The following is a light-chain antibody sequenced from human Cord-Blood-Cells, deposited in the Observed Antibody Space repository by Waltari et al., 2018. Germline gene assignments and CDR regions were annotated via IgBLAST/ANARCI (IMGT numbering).Light chain of an antibody. CDR2: AAS. CDR3: QQYNSYPWT. V-gene: IGKV1-16*02. CDR1: QGITNY. J-gene: IGKJ1*01. Sequence: DIQMTQSPSSLSASVGDRVTITCGASQGITNYLAWFQPKPVKAPQSLIYAASSLQSGVPSKFSGSGSGTDFTLTISSLQPEDFATYYCQQYNSYPWTFGQGTKVEIK.